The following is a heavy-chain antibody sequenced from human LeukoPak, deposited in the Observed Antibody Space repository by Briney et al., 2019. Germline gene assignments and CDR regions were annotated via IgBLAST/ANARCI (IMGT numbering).Heavy chain of an antibody. V-gene: IGHV1-18*01. J-gene: IGHJ4*02. Sequence: ASVQDTCKACGYNFNTYGFSWVRQAPGQGLEWMGWITMINGNTDYAEKLQGRVTMTIDTSTSTAYMELRSLRSDDTAVYYCASSLTIFGVVHWGQGTLLTVSS. CDR1: GYNFNTYG. D-gene: IGHD3-3*01. CDR3: ASSLTIFGVVH. CDR2: ITMINGNT.